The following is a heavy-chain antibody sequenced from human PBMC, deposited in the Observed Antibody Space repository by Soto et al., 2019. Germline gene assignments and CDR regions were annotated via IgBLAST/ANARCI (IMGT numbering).Heavy chain of an antibody. V-gene: IGHV4-59*01. Sequence: SETLSLTCTVSGGSISSYYWSWIRQPPGKGLEWIGYIYYSGSTNYNPSLKSRVTISVDTSKNQFSLKLSSVTAADTAVYYCARGEVYCSGGSCYRRDYYYYMDVWGKGTTVTVSS. CDR3: ARGEVYCSGGSCYRRDYYYYMDV. J-gene: IGHJ6*03. CDR1: GGSISSYY. D-gene: IGHD2-15*01. CDR2: IYYSGST.